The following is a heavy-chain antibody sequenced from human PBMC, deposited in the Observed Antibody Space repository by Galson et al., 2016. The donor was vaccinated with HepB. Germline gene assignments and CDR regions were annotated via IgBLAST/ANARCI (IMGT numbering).Heavy chain of an antibody. V-gene: IGHV3-72*01. CDR3: ARPSGKYSGGFDI. D-gene: IGHD2/OR15-2a*01. J-gene: IGHJ3*02. CDR2: TRNKVNSYTT. Sequence: SLRLSCAASGFRFSEHYMDWVRQAPGKGLEGVGRTRNKVNSYTTEYAASVKGRFTISRDDSKNSLYLQMNSLKTEDTALYYCARPSGKYSGGFDIWGQGTMVTVSS. CDR1: GFRFSEHY.